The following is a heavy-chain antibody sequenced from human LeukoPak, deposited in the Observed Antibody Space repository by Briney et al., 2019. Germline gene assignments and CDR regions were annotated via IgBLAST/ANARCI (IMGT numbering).Heavy chain of an antibody. CDR1: GFTFSSYG. V-gene: IGHV3-30*18. Sequence: PGGSLRLSCAASGFTFSSYGMHWVRQAPGKGLEWVAVISYDGSNKYYADSVKGRFTISRDNSKNTLYLQMNSLRAEDTAVYYCAKDSGSYYIEYYFDYWGQGTLVTVSS. D-gene: IGHD1-26*01. J-gene: IGHJ4*02. CDR3: AKDSGSYYIEYYFDY. CDR2: ISYDGSNK.